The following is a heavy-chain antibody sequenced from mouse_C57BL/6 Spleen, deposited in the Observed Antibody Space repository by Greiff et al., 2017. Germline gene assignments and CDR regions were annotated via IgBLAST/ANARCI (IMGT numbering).Heavy chain of an antibody. CDR2: IYPGSGST. D-gene: IGHD1-1*01. Sequence: VQLQQPGAELVKPGASVKMSCKASGYTFTSYWITWVKQRPGQGLEWIGDIYPGSGSTNYNEKFKSKATLTVDTSSSTAYMQLSSLTSEDSAVYYCAREDLDGSSYWYFDVWGTGTTVTVSS. J-gene: IGHJ1*03. CDR3: AREDLDGSSYWYFDV. V-gene: IGHV1-55*01. CDR1: GYTFTSYW.